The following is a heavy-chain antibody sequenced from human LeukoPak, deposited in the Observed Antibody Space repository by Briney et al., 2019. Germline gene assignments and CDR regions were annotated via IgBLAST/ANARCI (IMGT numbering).Heavy chain of an antibody. D-gene: IGHD3-22*01. V-gene: IGHV4-59*01. J-gene: IGHJ4*02. CDR1: GSSIGSYY. Sequence: SETLSLTCTVSGSSIGSYYWNWIRQPPGKGLEWIGYVSYSGSTNYNPSLKSRVIMSVDKSKNQFSLKLSSVTAADTAVYFCARATSGYYFDFWDQGTLVTVSS. CDR3: ARATSGYYFDF. CDR2: VSYSGST.